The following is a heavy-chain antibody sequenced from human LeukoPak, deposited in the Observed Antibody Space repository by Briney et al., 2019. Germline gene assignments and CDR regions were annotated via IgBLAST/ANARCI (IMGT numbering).Heavy chain of an antibody. D-gene: IGHD6-19*01. CDR2: ISGSGGGT. J-gene: IGHJ1*01. V-gene: IGHV3-23*01. CDR3: AIPHSSGWYFYFQH. CDR1: GFTFSSYA. Sequence: GGSLRLSCAASGFTFSSYAMTWVRQAPGKGLEWVSAISGSGGGTYYADSVKGRFTISRDNSKNTLYLQMNSLRAEDTAVYYCAIPHSSGWYFYFQHWGQGTLVTVSS.